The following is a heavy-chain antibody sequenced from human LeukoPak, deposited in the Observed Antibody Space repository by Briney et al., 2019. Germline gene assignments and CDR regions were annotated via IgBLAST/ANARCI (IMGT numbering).Heavy chain of an antibody. CDR2: IIPILGIA. CDR1: GGTFSSYA. Sequence: SVKVSCKASGGTFSSYAISWVRQAPGQGLEWMGRIIPILGIANYAQKFQGRVTITADKSTSTAYMELSSLRSEDTAVYYCARSRATHYYYYGIDVWGQGTTVTVSS. J-gene: IGHJ6*02. D-gene: IGHD5-12*01. V-gene: IGHV1-69*04. CDR3: ARSRATHYYYYGIDV.